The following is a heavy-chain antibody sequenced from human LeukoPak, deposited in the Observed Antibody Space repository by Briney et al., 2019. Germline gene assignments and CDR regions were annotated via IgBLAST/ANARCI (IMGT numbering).Heavy chain of an antibody. Sequence: GGSLRLSCSASGSTVSSNYMSWVRQAPGKGLEWVSVIYSGGSTYYADSVKGRFTISRDNSKNTLYLQMNSLRAEDTAVYYCARIVGAPGWFDPWGQGTLVTVSS. V-gene: IGHV3-53*01. CDR3: ARIVGAPGWFDP. D-gene: IGHD1-26*01. CDR2: IYSGGST. J-gene: IGHJ5*02. CDR1: GSTVSSNY.